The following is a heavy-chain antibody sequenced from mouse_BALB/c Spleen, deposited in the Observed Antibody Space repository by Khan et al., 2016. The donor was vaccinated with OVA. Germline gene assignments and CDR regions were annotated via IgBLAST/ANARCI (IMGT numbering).Heavy chain of an antibody. V-gene: IGHV5-6-5*01. J-gene: IGHJ1*01. CDR1: GFTFSSYA. Sequence: EVELVESGGGLVKPGGSLKLSCAASGFTFSSYAMSWVRQTPEKRLEWVASISSGGSTYYLDSVKGRFTISRDNARNILYLQMSSLRSEDTAMYYCARDYYYGTGYFDVWGAGTTVTVSS. D-gene: IGHD1-1*01. CDR2: ISSGGST. CDR3: ARDYYYGTGYFDV.